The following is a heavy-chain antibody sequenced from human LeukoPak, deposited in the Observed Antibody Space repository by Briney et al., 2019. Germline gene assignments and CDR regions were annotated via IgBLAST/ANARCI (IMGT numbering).Heavy chain of an antibody. Sequence: GGSLRLSCTTPGFTFGDNAMSWVRQAPGKGLEWVGFIRSQGHGGTTEYAASVKDKFTISRDDSKSIAYLQVNSLKTDDTAVYYCIREFYFDYWGQGTLVTVSP. CDR1: GFTFGDNA. J-gene: IGHJ4*02. CDR3: IREFYFDY. V-gene: IGHV3-49*04. CDR2: IRSQGHGGTT.